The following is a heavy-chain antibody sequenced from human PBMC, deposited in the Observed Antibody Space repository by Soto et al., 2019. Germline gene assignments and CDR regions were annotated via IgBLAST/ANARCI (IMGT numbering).Heavy chain of an antibody. CDR3: GGAGGGVGDGIALAI. V-gene: IGHV4-59*01. Sequence: QVQLQEPGPGLVKPSETLSLTCTVSGGSISSLYWNWIRQPPGKGLEWIGSIFDSGSTTYNPSLKSLVTISVDTSKPHYSLSLTAALAVYKGGCYGGGAGGGVGDGIALAIGGHGTMLTGPS. CDR2: IFDSGST. J-gene: IGHJ3*02. CDR1: GGSISSLY. D-gene: IGHD3-16*01.